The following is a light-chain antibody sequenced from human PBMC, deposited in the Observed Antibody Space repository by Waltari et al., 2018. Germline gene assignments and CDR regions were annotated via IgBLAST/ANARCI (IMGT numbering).Light chain of an antibody. CDR3: QQSYSTPFT. J-gene: IGKJ3*01. V-gene: IGKV1-39*01. CDR1: QSISTY. Sequence: DIQMTQSPSSLSASVGDRVPITCRASQSISTYLNWYLQKPGKAPKLLIYGASSLQSGAPSRFSGSGSGTDFTLTISSLQPEDFATYYCQQSYSTPFTFGPGTKVDIK. CDR2: GAS.